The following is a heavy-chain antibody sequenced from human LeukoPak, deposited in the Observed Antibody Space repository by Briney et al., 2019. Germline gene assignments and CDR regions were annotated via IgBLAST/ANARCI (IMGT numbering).Heavy chain of an antibody. CDR3: ARGPVPDYYYYVMDV. CDR1: GYTFTAYY. D-gene: IGHD2-2*01. J-gene: IGHJ6*02. CDR2: INPNSGGT. V-gene: IGHV1-2*02. Sequence: ASVKVSCKASGYTFTAYYIHWVRQAPGQRLEWMGWINPNSGGTKYAQQLQGRVTVTRNTSISTAYMELSRPRSDDTAVYYCARGPVPDYYYYVMDVWGQGTTVTVSS.